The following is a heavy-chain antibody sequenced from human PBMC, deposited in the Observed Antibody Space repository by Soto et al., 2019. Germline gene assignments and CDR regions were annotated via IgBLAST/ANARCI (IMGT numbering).Heavy chain of an antibody. D-gene: IGHD5-18*01. CDR3: ARDGEPTAMVSWYFDL. CDR1: GFTFSSYA. CDR2: ISSNGGST. J-gene: IGHJ2*01. V-gene: IGHV3-64*01. Sequence: EVQLVESGGGLVQPGGSLRLSCAASGFTFSSYAMHWVRQAPGKGLEYVSAISSNGGSTYYANSVKGRFNISRDNSKNTRYLQMGSLRVEDMAVYYCARDGEPTAMVSWYFDLWGRGALVTVSS.